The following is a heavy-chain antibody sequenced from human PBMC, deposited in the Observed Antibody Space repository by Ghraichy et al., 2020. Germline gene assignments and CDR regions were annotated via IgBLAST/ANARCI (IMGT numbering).Heavy chain of an antibody. Sequence: GGSLRLSCAASGFTFSSYSMNWVRQAPGKGLEWVSYISSSSSTIYYADSVKGRFTISRDNAKNSLYLQMNSLRDEDTAVYYCARDSPWPQSALYYGMDVWGQGTTVTVSS. V-gene: IGHV3-48*02. CDR1: GFTFSSYS. CDR2: ISSSSSTI. CDR3: ARDSPWPQSALYYGMDV. J-gene: IGHJ6*02. D-gene: IGHD5-24*01.